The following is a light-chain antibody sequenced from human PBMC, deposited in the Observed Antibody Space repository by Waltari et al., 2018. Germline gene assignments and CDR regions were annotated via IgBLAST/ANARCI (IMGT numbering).Light chain of an antibody. V-gene: IGLV2-14*01. J-gene: IGLJ3*02. CDR2: DVS. CDR1: SSDVGFYNY. Sequence: QSALTQPASVSGSPGQSITISCYGTSSDVGFYNYVSWYQQHPGKAPKLMIYDVSQRPSGVDDRFSGSNAGKTASLTISGLQAEDEADYYCNSYTGSSSWVFGGGTKVTV. CDR3: NSYTGSSSWV.